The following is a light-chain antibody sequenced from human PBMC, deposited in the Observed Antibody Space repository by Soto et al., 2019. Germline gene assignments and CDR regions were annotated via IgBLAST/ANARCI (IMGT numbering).Light chain of an antibody. CDR1: SGHSNYA. CDR3: QTGGTGVV. J-gene: IGLJ2*01. Sequence: QPVLTQSPSASASLGASVKLTCTLSSGHSNYAIAWHQQQPEKGPRYLMKVNSDGSHSKGDGIPDRFSGSSSGAERYLTISSLQSEDEADYYCQTGGTGVVFGGGTKLTVL. CDR2: VNSDGSH. V-gene: IGLV4-69*01.